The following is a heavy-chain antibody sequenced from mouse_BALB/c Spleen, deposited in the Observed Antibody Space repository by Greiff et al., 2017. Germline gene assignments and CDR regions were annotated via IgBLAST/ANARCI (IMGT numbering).Heavy chain of an antibody. CDR1: GYTFTDYE. V-gene: IGHV1-15*01. CDR2: IDPETGGT. Sequence: VQLQQSGAELVRPGASVTLSCKASGYTFTDYEMHWVKQTPVHGLEWIGAIDPETGGTAYNQKFKGKATLTADKSSSTACMELRSLTSEDSAVYYCTRDAMDYWGQGTSVTVSS. CDR3: TRDAMDY. J-gene: IGHJ4*01.